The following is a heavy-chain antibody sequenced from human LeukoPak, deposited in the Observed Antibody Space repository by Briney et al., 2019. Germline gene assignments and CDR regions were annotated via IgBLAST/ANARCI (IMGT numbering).Heavy chain of an antibody. CDR1: GFTFSSYG. CDR2: ISGSGGST. CDR3: AKDGDSGSSYYYYYMDV. J-gene: IGHJ6*03. D-gene: IGHD1-26*01. Sequence: PGGSLRLSCAASGFTFSSYGMSWVRQAPGKVLEWVSAISGSGGSTYYADSVKGRFTISRDNSKNTLYLQMNSLRAEDTAVYYCAKDGDSGSSYYYYYMDVWGKGTTVTISS. V-gene: IGHV3-23*01.